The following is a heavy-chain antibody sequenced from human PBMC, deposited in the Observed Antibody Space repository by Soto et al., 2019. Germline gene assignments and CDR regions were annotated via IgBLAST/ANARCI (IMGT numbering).Heavy chain of an antibody. V-gene: IGHV3-30-3*01. CDR2: ISYYVSNK. J-gene: IGHJ4*02. CDR3: ARGRSAGMSTATARRGHIDS. D-gene: IGHD5-18*01. Sequence: WGSRRLSCAASGLTFSSYAMHWVRQDPGKGLEWVAVISYYVSNKYYADSVKGRFTISRDNSKNTLYLQMNSLRAEDTAVYYCARGRSAGMSTATARRGHIDSWGKG. CDR1: GLTFSSYA.